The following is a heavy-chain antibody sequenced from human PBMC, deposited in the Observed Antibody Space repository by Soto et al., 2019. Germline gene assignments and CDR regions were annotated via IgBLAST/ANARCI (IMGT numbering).Heavy chain of an antibody. CDR3: SRGLEVARGFDY. CDR1: GYAFTSYG. CDR2: INPFNGDT. Sequence: ASVNVSCKAAGYAFTSYGVSWVRQAPGQGLEWMGWINPFNGDTIYTEELKGRVTMATQTSTNAAFMELRSLRSDDTAVYYCSRGLEVARGFDYWGQGTLVTVSS. J-gene: IGHJ4*02. V-gene: IGHV1-18*01. D-gene: IGHD2-15*01.